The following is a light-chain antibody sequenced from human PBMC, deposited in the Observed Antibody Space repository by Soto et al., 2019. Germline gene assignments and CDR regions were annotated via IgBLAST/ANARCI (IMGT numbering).Light chain of an antibody. CDR1: QTVSNNY. V-gene: IGKV3-20*01. J-gene: IGKJ1*01. CDR2: GAS. CDR3: QQYISSPLT. Sequence: EIVLTQSPGTLSLSPGERATLSCRASQTVSNNYLAWYQQKPGQAPRLVIYGASNRATGIPDRFSASGSGTDFTLTISRLEPEDLAVYYCQQYISSPLTFGQGTKVDIK.